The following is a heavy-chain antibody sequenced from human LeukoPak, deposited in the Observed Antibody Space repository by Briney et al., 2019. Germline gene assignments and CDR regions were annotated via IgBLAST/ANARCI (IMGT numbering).Heavy chain of an antibody. CDR3: AKIDRGYDSSVSGSSAFDI. CDR2: ISSSGSTI. D-gene: IGHD3-22*01. CDR1: GFTFSSYE. J-gene: IGHJ3*02. V-gene: IGHV3-48*03. Sequence: GGSLRLSCAASGFTFSSYEMNWVRQAPGKGLEWVSYISSSGSTIYYADSVKGRFTISRDNAKNSLYLQMNSLRAEDTAVYYCAKIDRGYDSSVSGSSAFDIWGQGTMVTVSS.